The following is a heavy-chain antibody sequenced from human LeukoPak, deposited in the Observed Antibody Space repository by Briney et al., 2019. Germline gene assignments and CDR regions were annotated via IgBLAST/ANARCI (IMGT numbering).Heavy chain of an antibody. CDR1: GGSFSGW. D-gene: IGHD2-15*01. Sequence: SETLSLTCAVYGGSFSGWWSWIRQPPGKGLEWIGEIHHSGGTKYNQSLKSRDTISVDTSKKQISLKMTSVTAADTAIYYCARHNGWAFDIWGQGTVVTVSS. V-gene: IGHV4-34*01. J-gene: IGHJ3*02. CDR3: ARHNGWAFDI. CDR2: IHHSGGT.